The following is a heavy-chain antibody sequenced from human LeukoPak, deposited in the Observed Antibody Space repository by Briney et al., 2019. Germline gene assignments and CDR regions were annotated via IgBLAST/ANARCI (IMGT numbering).Heavy chain of an antibody. CDR3: AKESIAAGRSYYYYYYMDV. Sequence: PGGSLRLSCAASGFTFSSYGMSWVRQAPGKGLEWVSAISGSGGSTYYADSVKGRFTISRDNSKNTLYLQMNSLRAEDTAVYYCAKESIAAGRSYYYYYYMDVWGKGTTVTISS. J-gene: IGHJ6*03. D-gene: IGHD6-13*01. CDR1: GFTFSSYG. CDR2: ISGSGGST. V-gene: IGHV3-23*01.